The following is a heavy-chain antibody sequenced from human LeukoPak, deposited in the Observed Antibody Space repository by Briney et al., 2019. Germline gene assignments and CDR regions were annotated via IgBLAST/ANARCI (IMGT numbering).Heavy chain of an antibody. CDR2: IRSRSCGWTI. Sequence: GRSLRLSCTASGFTFGDYAMNWLRQAAGKGRDGVSFIRSRSCGWTIVYTPPVKRSFTISRDDSKSIAYVQINSLKTEDTAVYYCNRDTSRNWYWENFDYWGQGTLVTVSS. D-gene: IGHD6-13*01. CDR1: GFTFGDYA. CDR3: NRDTSRNWYWENFDY. J-gene: IGHJ4*02. V-gene: IGHV3-49*01.